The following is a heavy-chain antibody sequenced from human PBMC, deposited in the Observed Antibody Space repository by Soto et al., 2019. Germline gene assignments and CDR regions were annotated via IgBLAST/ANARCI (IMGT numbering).Heavy chain of an antibody. D-gene: IGHD1-26*01. CDR1: GTTFPGYG. Sequence: GASGKSSCKALGTTFPGYGISGARQPPGQGLEWMGWINPNSGGTNYAQKFQGWVTMTRDTSISTAYMELSRLRSDDTAVYYCARDKLLGYYYGMDVWGQGTTVTVSS. J-gene: IGHJ6*02. CDR2: INPNSGGT. V-gene: IGHV1-2*04. CDR3: ARDKLLGYYYGMDV.